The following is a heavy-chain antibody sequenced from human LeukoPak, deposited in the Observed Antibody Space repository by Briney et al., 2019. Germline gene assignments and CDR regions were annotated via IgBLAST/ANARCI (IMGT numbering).Heavy chain of an antibody. CDR2: IYSGGST. Sequence: GGSLRLSCAASGFTFRTYWMHWVRQVPGKGLEWVSVIYSGGSTYYADSVKGRFTISRDNSKNTLYLQMNSLRAEDTAVYYCASTLRDSTFDYWGQGTLVTVSS. D-gene: IGHD2/OR15-2a*01. CDR1: GFTFRTYW. V-gene: IGHV3-53*01. CDR3: ASTLRDSTFDY. J-gene: IGHJ4*02.